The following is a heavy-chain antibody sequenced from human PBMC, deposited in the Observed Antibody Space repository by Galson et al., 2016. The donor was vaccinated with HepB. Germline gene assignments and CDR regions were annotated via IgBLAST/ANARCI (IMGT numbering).Heavy chain of an antibody. Sequence: SETLSLTCAVSGGSISSNTWWSWVRQPPGKGLEWIGEIFHTGSTNYNASLKSRLTMSIDKSENQFSLKLSSVTAAGTAVYYCAKVSDILTAYSYYFDYWGQGILVTVSS. CDR3: AKVSDILTAYSYYFDY. D-gene: IGHD3-9*01. CDR2: IFHTGST. CDR1: GGSISSNTW. J-gene: IGHJ4*02. V-gene: IGHV4-4*02.